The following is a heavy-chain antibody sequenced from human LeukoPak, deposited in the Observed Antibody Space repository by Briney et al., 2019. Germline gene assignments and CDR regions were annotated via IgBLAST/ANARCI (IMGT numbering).Heavy chain of an antibody. V-gene: IGHV3-7*05. CDR2: IKEDGSEK. CDR3: ARGGGRHVEY. Sequence: GGSLRLSCAASGFTFSSYWVSWVRQAPGKGLEWVANIKEDGSEKNYVDSVKGRFTISRDNAKNSLYLQMNSLRAEDTAAYYCARGGGRHVEYWGQGNLVTVSS. CDR1: GFTFSSYW. J-gene: IGHJ4*02. D-gene: IGHD2/OR15-2a*01.